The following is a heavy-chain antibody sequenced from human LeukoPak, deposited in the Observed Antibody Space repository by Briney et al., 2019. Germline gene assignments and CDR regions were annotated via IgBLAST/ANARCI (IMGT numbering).Heavy chain of an antibody. CDR3: ARRIAASGTPLGY. Sequence: ASVKVSCKASGYTFTSYDINWVRQATGQGLEWMGWMNPNSGNTGYAQKFQGRVTITRNTSISTAYMEPSSLRSEDTAVYYCARRIAASGTPLGYWGQGTLLTVSS. CDR2: MNPNSGNT. D-gene: IGHD6-6*01. CDR1: GYTFTSYD. J-gene: IGHJ4*02. V-gene: IGHV1-8*03.